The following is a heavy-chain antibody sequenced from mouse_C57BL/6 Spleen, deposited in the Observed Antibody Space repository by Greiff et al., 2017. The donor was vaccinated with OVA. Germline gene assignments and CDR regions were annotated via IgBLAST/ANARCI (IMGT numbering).Heavy chain of an antibody. D-gene: IGHD2-4*01. CDR3: ARGIIYDYGGGFAY. Sequence: EVMLVESGGGLVKPGGSLKLSCAASGFTFSDYGMHWVRQAPEKGLEWVAYISSGSSTIYYADTVKGRFTISRDNAKNTPFLQMTSLRSEDTAMYYCARGIIYDYGGGFAYWGQGTLVTVSA. J-gene: IGHJ3*01. V-gene: IGHV5-17*01. CDR2: ISSGSSTI. CDR1: GFTFSDYG.